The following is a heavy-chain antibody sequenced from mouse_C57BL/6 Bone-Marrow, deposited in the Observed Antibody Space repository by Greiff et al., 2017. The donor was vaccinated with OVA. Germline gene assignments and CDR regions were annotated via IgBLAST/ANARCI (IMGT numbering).Heavy chain of an antibody. CDR2: ISSGGSYT. CDR3: ARHPRRFAY. CDR1: GFTFSSYG. J-gene: IGHJ3*01. V-gene: IGHV5-6*01. Sequence: DVQLQESGGDLVKPGGSLKLSCAASGFTFSSYGMSWVRQTPDKRLEWVATISSGGSYTYYPDSVKGRFTISRDNAKNTLYLQMSSLKSEDTAMYYCARHPRRFAYWGQGTLVTVSA.